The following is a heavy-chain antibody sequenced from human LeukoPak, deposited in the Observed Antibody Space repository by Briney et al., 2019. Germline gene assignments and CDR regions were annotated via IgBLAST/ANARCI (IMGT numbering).Heavy chain of an antibody. D-gene: IGHD3-22*01. CDR1: GGIFKSYV. V-gene: IGHV1-69*11. J-gene: IGHJ4*02. Sequence: SVKVSCKASGGIFKSYVMSWMRQAPGQGPEWMGRVIPSLGTANYAQKFQDRVTITTDDSTSTAYMELRSLRSDDTAMYYCTRDVNHYDSSAYWGQGTLVTVSS. CDR3: TRDVNHYDSSAY. CDR2: VIPSLGTA.